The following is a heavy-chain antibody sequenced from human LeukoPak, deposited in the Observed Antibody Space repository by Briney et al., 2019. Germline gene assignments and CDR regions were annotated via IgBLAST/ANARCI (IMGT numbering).Heavy chain of an antibody. CDR2: IYPGDSDT. CDR1: AYSFTSYW. J-gene: IGHJ3*01. Sequence: GESLKISCKGSAYSFTSYWIGWVRQMPGKGLEWMGIIYPGDSDTRYSPSFQGQVTISADKSISTAYLQWSSLKASDTAMYYCARSLDYGSGSYYGMHAFDVWGQGTMVTVSS. CDR3: ARSLDYGSGSYYGMHAFDV. V-gene: IGHV5-51*01. D-gene: IGHD3-10*01.